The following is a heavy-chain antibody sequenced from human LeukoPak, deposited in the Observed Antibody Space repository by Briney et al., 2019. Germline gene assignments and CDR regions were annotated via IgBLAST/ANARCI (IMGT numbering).Heavy chain of an antibody. CDR2: IDPSGGST. CDR3: ARDRGSSSWYFDY. D-gene: IGHD6-13*01. J-gene: IGHJ4*02. CDR1: GYTFTSYY. V-gene: IGHV1-46*01. Sequence: ASVKVSCKASGYTFTSYYMHWVRQAPGQGLEWIGRIDPSGGSTSYAQKFQGRVTMTRDTSTCTVYMELSSLRSEDTAVYYCARDRGSSSWYFDYWGQGTLVTVSS.